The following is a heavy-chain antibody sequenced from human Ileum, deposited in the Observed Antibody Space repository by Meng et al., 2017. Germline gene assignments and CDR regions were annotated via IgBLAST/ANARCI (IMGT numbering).Heavy chain of an antibody. CDR3: ARGGCRYGPDFDY. V-gene: IGHV4-34*01. D-gene: IGHD3-16*01. CDR1: EGCSSGYS. Sequence: QDQLQHWCARVLKLSLFLSRTCVVYEGCSSGYSQSWNRQPPGEGLEWIGESNHSGSTNYNPSLKCRVTKSVETSKNQFSLKLISVTAADTAVYYCARGGCRYGPDFDYWGQGTLVTVSS. J-gene: IGHJ4*02. CDR2: SNHSGST.